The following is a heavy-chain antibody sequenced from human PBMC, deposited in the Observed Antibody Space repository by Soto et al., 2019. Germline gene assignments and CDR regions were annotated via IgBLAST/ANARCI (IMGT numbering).Heavy chain of an antibody. V-gene: IGHV4-39*01. CDR1: GGSISSSSYY. D-gene: IGHD6-6*01. J-gene: IGHJ4*02. CDR3: ARIGSSYGPVYFDY. Sequence: LSLTCTVSGGSISSSSYYWGWIRQPPGKGLEWIGSIYYSGSTYYNPSLKSRVTISVDTSKDQFSLKLSSVTAADTAVYYCARIGSSYGPVYFDYWGQGTLVTVSS. CDR2: IYYSGST.